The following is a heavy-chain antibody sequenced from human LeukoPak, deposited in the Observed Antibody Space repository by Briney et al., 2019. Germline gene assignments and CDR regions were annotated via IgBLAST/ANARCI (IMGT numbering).Heavy chain of an antibody. CDR1: VLTFSTSG. CDR2: IGPTGSDR. D-gene: IGHD1-14*01. V-gene: IGHV3-21*06. J-gene: IGHJ4*02. CDR3: PTETNGRHYDY. Sequence: VGSLRLSCTASVLTFSTSGFNWVRQAPGKGLEWVASIGPTGSDRYHADSIKGRFTISRDNANNFLYLQMNSLRAEDTAVYYCPTETNGRHYDYWGQGTLLTVSS.